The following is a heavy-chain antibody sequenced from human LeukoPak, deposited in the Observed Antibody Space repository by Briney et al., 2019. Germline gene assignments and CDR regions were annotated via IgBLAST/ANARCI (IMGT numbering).Heavy chain of an antibody. D-gene: IGHD3-10*01. CDR1: GFTFSKFA. V-gene: IGHV3-23*01. CDR2: MRGDDSST. J-gene: IGHJ4*02. Sequence: GGSLRLSCEASGFTFSKFAMAWVRQAPGAGLDWVSGMRGDDSSTYYADSVQGRFTISRDNSKNMLYLQMNSLRAEDTAVYYSVRASGNYWGDHWGQGTRVTVSS. CDR3: VRASGNYWGDH.